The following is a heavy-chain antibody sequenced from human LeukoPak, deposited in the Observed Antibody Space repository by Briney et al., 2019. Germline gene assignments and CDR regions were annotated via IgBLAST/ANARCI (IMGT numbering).Heavy chain of an antibody. V-gene: IGHV1-8*01. Sequence: ASVKVSCKASGYTFTSYDINWVRQATGQGLEWMGWMNPNSGNTGYARKFQGRVTVTRNTSISTAYMELSSLRSEDTAVYYCATWSHSGYDCFDYWGQGTLVTVSS. CDR3: ATWSHSGYDCFDY. CDR1: GYTFTSYD. D-gene: IGHD5-12*01. J-gene: IGHJ4*02. CDR2: MNPNSGNT.